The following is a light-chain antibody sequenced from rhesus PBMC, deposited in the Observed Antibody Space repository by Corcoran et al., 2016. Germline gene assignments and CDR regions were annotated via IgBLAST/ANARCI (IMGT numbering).Light chain of an antibody. CDR3: QGTSNFFT. J-gene: IGKJ3*01. CDR1: QNINNY. CDR2: GAS. V-gene: IGKV3-31*02. Sequence: EIVMTQSPATLSLSPGETATISCRTSQNINNYLAWYQQKSGQAPRLLIYGASSRATGIPDRFSGSGSGTDFTLTISSLGPEDFALYYCQGTSNFFTFGPGTKLDIK.